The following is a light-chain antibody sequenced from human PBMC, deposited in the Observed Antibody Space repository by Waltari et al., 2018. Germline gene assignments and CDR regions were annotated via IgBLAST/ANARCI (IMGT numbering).Light chain of an antibody. Sequence: DIVMTQSPDSLPVSLGERATLNCKSSQSVLYNTDNKNYLAWYQQKTGQSPKLLIYWASTPESGVPDRVSCSGSGTDFTLTISGLQADDAAIYFCQQYYDIPVTFGQGTRLEIK. CDR1: QSVLYNTDNKNY. V-gene: IGKV4-1*01. CDR3: QQYYDIPVT. J-gene: IGKJ2*01. CDR2: WAS.